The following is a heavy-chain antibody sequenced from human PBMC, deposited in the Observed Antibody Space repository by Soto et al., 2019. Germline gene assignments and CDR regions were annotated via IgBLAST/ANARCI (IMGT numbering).Heavy chain of an antibody. J-gene: IGHJ4*02. Sequence: EVQLLESGGGLVQPGGSLRLSCGVSGFTFNDFEMNWVRQAPGKGLEWLAYIDGSGTTKKYADSVRGRFTISRDNPNNSLFLQMSSLSAAVTAIYFGARGSGRFNYGGQGTMVSVSS. CDR3: ARGSGRFNY. CDR1: GFTFNDFE. V-gene: IGHV3-48*03. CDR2: IDGSGTTK.